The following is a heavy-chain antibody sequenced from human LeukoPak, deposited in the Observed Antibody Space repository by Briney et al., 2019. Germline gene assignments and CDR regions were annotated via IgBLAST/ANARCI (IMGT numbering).Heavy chain of an antibody. CDR2: ISYDGSNK. CDR1: GFTFSSYA. CDR3: ARANYDFWSGPWSYFDY. D-gene: IGHD3-3*01. V-gene: IGHV3-30-3*01. Sequence: GGSLRLSCAASGFTFSSYAMHWVRQAPGKGLEGVAVISYDGSNKYYADSVKGRFTISRDNSKNTLYLQMNSLRAEDTAVYYCARANYDFWSGPWSYFDYWGQGTLVTVSS. J-gene: IGHJ4*02.